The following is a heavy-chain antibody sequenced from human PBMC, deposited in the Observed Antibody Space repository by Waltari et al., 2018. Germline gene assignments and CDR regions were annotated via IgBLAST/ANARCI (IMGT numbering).Heavy chain of an antibody. J-gene: IGHJ6*02. D-gene: IGHD5-18*01. Sequence: QVHLVQSGPAVTRPGASVKVSCKASGYPFNPYAISWGRQAPGHGLEWMGWNGTYNGIANYAQRVEDRVTMTVDSPTSTAYMELRNLRSDDTGIYYCARAGYGVPTYTYYGMDVWGQGTTVTVSS. CDR3: ARAGYGVPTYTYYGMDV. V-gene: IGHV1-18*01. CDR2: NGTYNGIA. CDR1: GYPFNPYA.